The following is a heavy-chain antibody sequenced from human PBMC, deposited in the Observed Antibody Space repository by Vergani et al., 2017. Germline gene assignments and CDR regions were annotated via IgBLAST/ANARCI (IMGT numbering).Heavy chain of an antibody. V-gene: IGHV4-39*01. Sequence: QLQLQESGPGLVKPSETLSLTCTVSGGSISSSSYYWGWIRQPPGKGLEWIGSIYYSGSTYYNPSLKSRVTISVDTSKNQFSLKLSSVTAADTAGYYCARHGGGSSSWYNPPSYWGQGTLVTVSS. J-gene: IGHJ4*02. CDR2: IYYSGST. CDR1: GGSISSSSYY. D-gene: IGHD6-13*01. CDR3: ARHGGGSSSWYNPPSY.